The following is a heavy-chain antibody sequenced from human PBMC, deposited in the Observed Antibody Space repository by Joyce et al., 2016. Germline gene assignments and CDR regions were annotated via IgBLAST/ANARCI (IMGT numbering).Heavy chain of an antibody. CDR1: GYAFTTYD. CDR2: MKTNSGNT. D-gene: IGHD2-2*01. Sequence: VQLVQSGAEVKEPGASVKVSCRTSGYAFTTYDIFWVRQATGQGPEWMGWMKTNSGNTGYGEKFQGRVTMTRDTSIGTAFMELSSLTSDDTAVYFCARGSTSTWFKYLQHWGQGTLVTVSS. J-gene: IGHJ1*01. V-gene: IGHV1-8*01. CDR3: ARGSTSTWFKYLQH.